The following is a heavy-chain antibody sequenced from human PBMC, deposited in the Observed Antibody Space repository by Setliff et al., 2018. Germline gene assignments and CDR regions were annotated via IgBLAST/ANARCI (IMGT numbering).Heavy chain of an antibody. CDR2: IYPDDSDT. CDR3: ARALYPSSFIGHNWFDP. V-gene: IGHV5-51*01. J-gene: IGHJ5*02. CDR1: ASTFSNYW. Sequence: GESLTLSCKASASTFSNYWIVWVRQMPGKGLEWMGMIYPDDSDTKYHPSFQGQVTISADKSISAAYLQWSSLKASDTAMYYCARALYPSSFIGHNWFDPWGQGTLVTVSS. D-gene: IGHD2-2*01.